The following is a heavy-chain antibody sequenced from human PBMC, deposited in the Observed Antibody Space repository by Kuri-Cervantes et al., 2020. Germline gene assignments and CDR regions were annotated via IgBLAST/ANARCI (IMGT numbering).Heavy chain of an antibody. CDR3: TRVRWSYYDFWSGYSIPQHFDY. Sequence: GESLKISCAASGVTVSSNYMSWVRQAPGKGLEWVGFIRSKAYGGTTEYAASVKGRFTISRDDSKSIAYLQMNSLKTEDTAVYYCTRVRWSYYDFWSGYSIPQHFDYWGQGTLVTVSS. CDR2: IRSKAYGGTT. CDR1: GVTVSSNY. D-gene: IGHD3-3*01. J-gene: IGHJ4*02. V-gene: IGHV3-49*04.